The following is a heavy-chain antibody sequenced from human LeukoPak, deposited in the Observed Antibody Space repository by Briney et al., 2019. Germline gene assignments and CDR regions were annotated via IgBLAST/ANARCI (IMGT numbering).Heavy chain of an antibody. V-gene: IGHV3-21*01. CDR3: ARDGPEDGFYFDY. CDR1: GFTFSNYN. J-gene: IGHJ4*02. Sequence: GGSLRLSCAASGFTFSNYNMNWVRQAPGQGLEWVSSISSTTSYIYYADSVKGRFTISRDNAKNSRYLQMNSLRAEDTAVYYCARDGPEDGFYFDYWGQGTLVTVSS. CDR2: ISSTTSYI.